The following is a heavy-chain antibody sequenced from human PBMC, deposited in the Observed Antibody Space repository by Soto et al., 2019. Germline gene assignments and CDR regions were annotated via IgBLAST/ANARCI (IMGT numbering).Heavy chain of an antibody. V-gene: IGHV3-30-3*01. Sequence: QVQLVESGGGVVQPGRSLRLSCAASGFTFSSYAMHWVRQAPGKGLEWVAVISYDGSNKYYADSVKGQFTISRDNSKNTLYLQMNSLRAEDTAVYYCARDFVIVGATRGSDWGQGTLVTVSS. D-gene: IGHD1-26*01. J-gene: IGHJ4*02. CDR1: GFTFSSYA. CDR3: ARDFVIVGATRGSD. CDR2: ISYDGSNK.